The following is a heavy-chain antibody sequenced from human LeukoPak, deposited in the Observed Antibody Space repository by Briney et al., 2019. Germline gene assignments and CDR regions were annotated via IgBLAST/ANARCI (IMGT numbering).Heavy chain of an antibody. CDR1: GGSFSGYY. CDR3: ARAKSSGYYRAGPYYFDY. Sequence: SETLSLTCAVYGGSFSGYYWSWIRQPPGKGLEWIGEINHSGSTNYNPSLKSRVTISVDTSKNQSSLKLSSVTAADTAVYYCARAKSSGYYRAGPYYFDYWGQGTLVTVSS. J-gene: IGHJ4*02. V-gene: IGHV4-34*01. CDR2: INHSGST. D-gene: IGHD3-22*01.